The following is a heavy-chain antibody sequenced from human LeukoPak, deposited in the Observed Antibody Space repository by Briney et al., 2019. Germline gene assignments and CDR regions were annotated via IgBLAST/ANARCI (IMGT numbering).Heavy chain of an antibody. V-gene: IGHV4-59*01. CDR2: IYYSGST. CDR3: ARGVRYYCDSSGYYVDAFDI. CDR1: GGSISSYY. Sequence: SETLSLTCTVSGGSISSYYWSWIRQPPGKGLEWIGYIYYSGSTNYNPSLKSRVTISVDTSKNQFSLKLSSVTAADTAVYYCARGVRYYCDSSGYYVDAFDIWGQGTMVTVSS. D-gene: IGHD3-22*01. J-gene: IGHJ3*02.